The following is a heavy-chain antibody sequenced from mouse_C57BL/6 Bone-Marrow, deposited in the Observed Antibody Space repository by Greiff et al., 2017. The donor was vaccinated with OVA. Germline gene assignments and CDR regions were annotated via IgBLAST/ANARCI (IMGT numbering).Heavy chain of an antibody. J-gene: IGHJ2*01. CDR3: VYYYGRTCVDY. D-gene: IGHD1-1*01. Sequence: VKLKQSGPELVKPGASVKISCKASGYAFSSYWMNWVKQRPGKGLEWIGRIYPGDGDTNYNGKFKGKATLTADKSYSTAYMQLSSLPSEDSAVYYCVYYYGRTCVDYWGQGTTLTVAA. CDR1: GYAFSSYW. CDR2: IYPGDGDT. V-gene: IGHV1-82*01.